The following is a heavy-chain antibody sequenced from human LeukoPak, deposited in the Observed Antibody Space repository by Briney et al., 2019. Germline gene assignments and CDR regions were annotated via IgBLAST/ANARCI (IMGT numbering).Heavy chain of an antibody. D-gene: IGHD1-14*01. CDR2: IYYSGST. J-gene: IGHJ6*02. Sequence: SETLSLTCTVSGGSISSGGYYWSWLRQHPGKGLEWIGYIYYSGSTYYNPSLKSRVTISVDTSKNQFSLKLSSVTAADTAVYYCARDSGFKYYYYGMDVWGQGTTVTVSS. CDR1: GGSISSGGYY. CDR3: ARDSGFKYYYYGMDV. V-gene: IGHV4-31*03.